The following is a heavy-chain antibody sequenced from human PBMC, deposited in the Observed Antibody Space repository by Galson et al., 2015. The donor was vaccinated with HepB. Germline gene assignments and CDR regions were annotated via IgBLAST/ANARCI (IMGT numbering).Heavy chain of an antibody. CDR1: GYTFTSYA. J-gene: IGHJ4*02. V-gene: IGHV1-3*01. Sequence: SVKVSCKASGYTFTSYAMHWVRQAPGQRLEWMGWINAGNGNTKYSQKFQGRVTITRDTSASTAYMELSSLRSEDTAVYYCARAKGHAVATIWYFDYWGQGTLVTVSS. D-gene: IGHD5-12*01. CDR3: ARAKGHAVATIWYFDY. CDR2: INAGNGNT.